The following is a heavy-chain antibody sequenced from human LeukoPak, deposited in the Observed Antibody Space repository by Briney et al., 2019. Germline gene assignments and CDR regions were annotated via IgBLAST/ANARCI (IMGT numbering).Heavy chain of an antibody. CDR1: GFTFGNSW. Sequence: GASLRLSCAASGFTFGNSWMHWVSQDPGKGLVWVSRINTDGSTTTYADSVKGRFTISRDNAKNTVYLQMNSLRAEDTAVYYCANSYSPPHYWGQGTLVTVSS. J-gene: IGHJ4*02. CDR3: ANSYSPPHY. V-gene: IGHV3-74*01. CDR2: INTDGSTT. D-gene: IGHD3-10*01.